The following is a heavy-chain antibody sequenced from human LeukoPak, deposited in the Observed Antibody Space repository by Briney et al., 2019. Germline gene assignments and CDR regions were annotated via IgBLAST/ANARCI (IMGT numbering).Heavy chain of an antibody. J-gene: IGHJ4*02. CDR1: GYTFTGYY. V-gene: IGHV1-2*02. CDR2: INPNSGGT. CDR3: ATSRGRSLNNEILTGYPLGH. Sequence: ASVKVSCKASGYTFTGYYMHWVRQAPGQGLEWMGWINPNSGGTNYAQKFQGRVTMTRDTSISTAYMELSRLRSDDTAVYYCATSRGRSLNNEILTGYPLGHWGQGTLVSVSS. D-gene: IGHD3-9*01.